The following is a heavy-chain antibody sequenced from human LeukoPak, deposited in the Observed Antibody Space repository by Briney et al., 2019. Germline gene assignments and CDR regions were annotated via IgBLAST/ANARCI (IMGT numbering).Heavy chain of an antibody. J-gene: IGHJ4*02. D-gene: IGHD3-10*01. CDR2: ISSGGTYE. V-gene: IGHV3-30*01. CDR1: GFTFSNYA. Sequence: GKSLRLSCAASGFTFSNYAMHWVRQAPGKGLEWVSLISSGGTYEYYADSVKGRFTISRDNSKNTLYLQLNSLRAEDTAVHYCARDSTYYYDSGSSGPHYFDNWGQGTLSPSPQ. CDR3: ARDSTYYYDSGSSGPHYFDN.